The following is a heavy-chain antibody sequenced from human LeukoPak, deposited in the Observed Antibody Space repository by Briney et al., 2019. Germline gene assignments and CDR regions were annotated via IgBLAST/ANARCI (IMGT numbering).Heavy chain of an antibody. CDR3: ARDIIAAAHNLDRPMDP. CDR2: INPNSGGT. D-gene: IGHD6-13*01. J-gene: IGHJ5*02. V-gene: IGHV1-2*02. CDR1: GYTFTGYY. Sequence: ASVKVSCKASGYTFTGYYMHWVRQAPGQGLEWMGWINPNSGGTNYAQKFQGRVTMTRDTSISTAYMELSRLRSDDTAVYYCARDIIAAAHNLDRPMDPWGQGTLVTVSS.